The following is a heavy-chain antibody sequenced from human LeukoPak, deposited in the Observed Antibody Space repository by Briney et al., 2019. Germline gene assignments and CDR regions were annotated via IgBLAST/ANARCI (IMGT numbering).Heavy chain of an antibody. CDR3: AKGSGSYVLTPFDY. Sequence: GGSLRLTCAASGFTFSSYAMSWVRQAPGKGLEWVSAISGSGGSTYYADSVKGRFTISRDNSKNTLYLQMNSLRAEDTAVYYCAKGSGSYVLTPFDYWGQGTLVTVSS. CDR1: GFTFSSYA. V-gene: IGHV3-23*01. CDR2: ISGSGGST. D-gene: IGHD1-26*01. J-gene: IGHJ4*02.